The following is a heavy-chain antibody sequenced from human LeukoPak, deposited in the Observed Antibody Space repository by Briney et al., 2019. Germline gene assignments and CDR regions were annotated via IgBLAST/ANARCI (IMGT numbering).Heavy chain of an antibody. V-gene: IGHV3-11*01. J-gene: IGHJ4*02. D-gene: IGHD4/OR15-4a*01. CDR3: GTDAGRTCSDD. Sequence: GCLRVSSANPGYTFSGYYMSRIRQAPGKGVGWVSYISGRGNDISYADSEKGRFTISRDTAKGSLYLQMYSPRAAKTPVYNCGTDAGRTCSDDWGQGTLVTVSS. CDR1: GYTFSGYY. CDR2: ISGRGNDI.